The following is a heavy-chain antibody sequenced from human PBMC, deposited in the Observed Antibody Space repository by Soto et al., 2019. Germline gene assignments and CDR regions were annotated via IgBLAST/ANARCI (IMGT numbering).Heavy chain of an antibody. CDR2: IYYSANT. D-gene: IGHD3-9*01. CDR1: GGSVMNGDYD. J-gene: IGHJ4*02. CDR3: ASGYYDILPGRDTKYYFDY. Sequence: SGSLELRRAVCGGSVMNGDYDVSWKSKPPGKGLEWIGYIYYSANTYYNPSLKSRVMISVDTSKNQFSLNLSSVTAADTAVYYCASGYYDILPGRDTKYYFDYWGQGALVTVSS. V-gene: IGHV4-30-4*01.